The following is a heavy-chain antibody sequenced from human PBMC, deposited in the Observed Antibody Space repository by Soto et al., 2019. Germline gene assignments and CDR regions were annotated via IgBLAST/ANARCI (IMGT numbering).Heavy chain of an antibody. CDR3: ARGGYTADY. D-gene: IGHD1-1*01. Sequence: QLQLQESGSGLVKPSQTLSLTCAGSGGSLSSGGYFCSWIRHPPGKGLEWIGYVYHSGSTYYNRSLNSRVTIAVAKSKNQFSLKLCSVTAADTAVYDCARGGYTADYWGQGTLGAVSS. V-gene: IGHV4-30-2*01. CDR1: GGSLSSGGYF. CDR2: VYHSGST. J-gene: IGHJ4*02.